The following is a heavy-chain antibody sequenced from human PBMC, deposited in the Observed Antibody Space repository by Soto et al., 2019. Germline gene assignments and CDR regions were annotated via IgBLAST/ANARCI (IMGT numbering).Heavy chain of an antibody. CDR2: IWYDGSNK. D-gene: IGHD6-13*01. J-gene: IGHJ4*02. CDR3: ARDQGIAAAGTDGFDY. CDR1: GFTFSSYG. Sequence: PGGSLRLSCAASGFTFSSYGMHWVRQAPGKGLEWVAVIWYDGSNKYYADSVKGRFTISRDNSKNTLYLQMNSLRAEDTAVYYCARDQGIAAAGTDGFDYWGQGTLVTV. V-gene: IGHV3-33*01.